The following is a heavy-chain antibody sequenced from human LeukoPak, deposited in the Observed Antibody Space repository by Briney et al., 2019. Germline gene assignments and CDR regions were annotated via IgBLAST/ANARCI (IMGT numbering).Heavy chain of an antibody. CDR1: GYTFTGYY. CDR2: INPNSGGT. V-gene: IGHV1-2*02. D-gene: IGHD4-17*01. Sequence: ASVKVSCKASGYTFTGYYTHWVRQAPGQGLEWMGWINPNSGGTNYAQKFQGRVTMTRDTSISTAYMELSRLRSDDTAVYYCARAGDYGHPQAPGIYYWGQGTLVTVSS. CDR3: ARAGDYGHPQAPGIYY. J-gene: IGHJ4*02.